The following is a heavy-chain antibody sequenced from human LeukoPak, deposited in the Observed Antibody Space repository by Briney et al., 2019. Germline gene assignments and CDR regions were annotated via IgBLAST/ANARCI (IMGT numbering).Heavy chain of an antibody. D-gene: IGHD2/OR15-2a*01. Sequence: ASVKVSCKASGYTFTSYDINWVRQATGQGLEWMGWMNPDSGNTGHAQRFQGRVTMTRDTSINTAYLELTSLTSEDTAVYYCARSGFHNSFPLGDWGQGTLVTVSS. CDR3: ARSGFHNSFPLGD. J-gene: IGHJ4*02. CDR1: GYTFTSYD. V-gene: IGHV1-8*01. CDR2: MNPDSGNT.